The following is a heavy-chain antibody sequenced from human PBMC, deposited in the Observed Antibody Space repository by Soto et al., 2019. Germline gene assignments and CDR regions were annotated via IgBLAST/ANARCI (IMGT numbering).Heavy chain of an antibody. CDR3: AKARRGSCYSAADY. Sequence: QVQLVESGGGVVQPGRSLRLSCAASGFTFSSYGMHWVRQAPGKGLEWVAVISYDGSNKFYAASVKGRFTISRDDSKNTRYLQMNSLRAEDTAVYYCAKARRGSCYSAADYWGQGTLVTVSS. CDR2: ISYDGSNK. CDR1: GFTFSSYG. J-gene: IGHJ4*02. V-gene: IGHV3-30*18. D-gene: IGHD2-15*01.